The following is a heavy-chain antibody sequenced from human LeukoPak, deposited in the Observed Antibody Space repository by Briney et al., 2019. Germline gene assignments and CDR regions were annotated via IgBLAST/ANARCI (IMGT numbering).Heavy chain of an antibody. CDR1: GFSFSSHA. J-gene: IGHJ4*02. CDR2: ISGSGGST. CDR3: AKEIRPNDH. D-gene: IGHD3-16*01. Sequence: GGSLRLSCEASGFSFSSHAMSWVRQAPGKGLEWVSAISGSGGSTLYADSVKGRFTISRDNSKKTLFLQMNSLRVDDTAIYYCAKEIRPNDHWGQGTLVIVSS. V-gene: IGHV3-23*01.